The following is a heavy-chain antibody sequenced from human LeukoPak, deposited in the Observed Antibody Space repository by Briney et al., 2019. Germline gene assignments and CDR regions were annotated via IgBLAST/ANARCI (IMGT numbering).Heavy chain of an antibody. J-gene: IGHJ4*02. Sequence: GGSLRLSCAASGFTFSGHDMSWVRQAPGKGLEWVSSIDSSGGSIYYADSVRGRFTISRDNAKKSVYLQMNSLRAEDTAVYYCARSSRELGGYAPWELMPPFDYWGQGTLVTVSP. CDR3: ARSSRELGGYAPWELMPPFDY. V-gene: IGHV3-11*04. CDR1: GFTFSGHD. CDR2: IDSSGGSI. D-gene: IGHD1-7*01.